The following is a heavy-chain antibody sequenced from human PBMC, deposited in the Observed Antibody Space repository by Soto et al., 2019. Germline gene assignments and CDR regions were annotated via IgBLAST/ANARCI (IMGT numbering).Heavy chain of an antibody. Sequence: PGGSLRLSCAASGFTFSNAWMSWVRQAPGKGLEWVGRIKSKTDGGTTDYAAPVKGRFTISRDDSKNTLYLQMNSLRGDDTAVYFCATDPVAVTGSFIDSWGQGTLVTVSS. CDR3: ATDPVAVTGSFIDS. D-gene: IGHD2-21*02. CDR2: IKSKTDGGTT. CDR1: GFTFSNAW. V-gene: IGHV3-15*05. J-gene: IGHJ4*02.